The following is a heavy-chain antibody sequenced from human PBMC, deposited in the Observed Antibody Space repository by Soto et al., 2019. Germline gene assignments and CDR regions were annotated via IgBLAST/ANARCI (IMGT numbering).Heavy chain of an antibody. CDR3: TTLPLDY. CDR1: GFTFSNAW. Sequence: EVQLVESGGGLVKPGGSLTLSCAASGFTFSNAWMSWVRQAPGKGLEWVGRIKSKTDGGTADFAAPVKGKFTISRDDSKNTLYLQINSLKTADTALYYCTTLPLDYWGQGTLVTVSS. CDR2: IKSKTDGGTA. V-gene: IGHV3-15*01. J-gene: IGHJ4*02.